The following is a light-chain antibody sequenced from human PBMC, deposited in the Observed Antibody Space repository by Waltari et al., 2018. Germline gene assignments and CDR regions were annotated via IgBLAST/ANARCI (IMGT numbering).Light chain of an antibody. J-gene: IGKJ3*01. CDR1: QSISSY. V-gene: IGKV1-39*01. CDR3: QQSYSTPRST. Sequence: DIQMTQSPSSLSASVGDSVTITCRASQSISSYLNWYQQKPGKAPKLLIYAAYRLQSGVPSRFSGSGSGTDFTLTISSLQPDDFATYYCQQSYSTPRSTFGPGTKVDIK. CDR2: AAY.